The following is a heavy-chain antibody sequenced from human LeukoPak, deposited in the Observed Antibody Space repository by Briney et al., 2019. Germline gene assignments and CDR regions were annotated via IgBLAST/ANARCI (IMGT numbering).Heavy chain of an antibody. CDR1: GYTLTELS. J-gene: IGHJ3*02. Sequence: GASVTVSCKVSGYTLTELSMHWVRQAPGKGLEWMGGFDPEDGETIYAQKFQGRVTMTKDTSTDTAYMELSSLRPEDTAVYYCARGITFGGVIVNVFDIWGQGTMVTVSS. CDR2: FDPEDGET. D-gene: IGHD3-16*02. V-gene: IGHV1-24*01. CDR3: ARGITFGGVIVNVFDI.